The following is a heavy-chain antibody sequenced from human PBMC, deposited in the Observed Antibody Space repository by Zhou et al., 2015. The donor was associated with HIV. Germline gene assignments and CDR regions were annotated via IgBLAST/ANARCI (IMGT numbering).Heavy chain of an antibody. Sequence: QVQLVQSGAEVKKPGSSVKVSCKASGGTFSSYAISWVRQAPGQGLEWMGGIIPIFGTANYAQKFQGRVTITADESTSTAYMELSSLRSEDTAVYYCARGHRTSPYYDFWSGYLNWFDPWGQGTLVTVSS. CDR2: IIPIFGTA. D-gene: IGHD3-3*01. CDR1: GGTFSSYA. J-gene: IGHJ5*02. CDR3: ARGHRTSPYYDFWSGYLNWFDP. V-gene: IGHV1-69*01.